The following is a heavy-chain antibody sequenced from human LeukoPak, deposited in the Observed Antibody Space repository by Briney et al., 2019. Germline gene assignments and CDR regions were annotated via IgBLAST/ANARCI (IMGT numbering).Heavy chain of an antibody. D-gene: IGHD3-22*01. CDR2: TRYDGSNK. CDR3: AKAGDSSGYFRVFPDAFDI. Sequence: GGSLRLSCAASGFTVRSYGMHWVRQAPGKGLEWVAFTRYDGSNKYYADSVKGRFTISRDNSKNTLYLQMNSLRAEDTAVYYCAKAGDSSGYFRVFPDAFDIWGQGTMVTVSS. CDR1: GFTVRSYG. J-gene: IGHJ3*02. V-gene: IGHV3-30*02.